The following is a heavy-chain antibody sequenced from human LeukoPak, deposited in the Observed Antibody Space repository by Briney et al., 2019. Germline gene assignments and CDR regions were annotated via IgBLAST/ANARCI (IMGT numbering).Heavy chain of an antibody. Sequence: SETLSLTRAVYGGSFSGYYCSWIHQPPGSWLEWIGEINHSGSTNYTPSLKSRVTISVDTSKNQFSLKLSSVTAADTAVYYCARWLLQFGMIDQWGQGTLVTVSS. J-gene: IGHJ4*02. CDR3: ARWLLQFGMIDQ. CDR2: INHSGST. CDR1: GGSFSGYY. D-gene: IGHD3-22*01. V-gene: IGHV4-34*01.